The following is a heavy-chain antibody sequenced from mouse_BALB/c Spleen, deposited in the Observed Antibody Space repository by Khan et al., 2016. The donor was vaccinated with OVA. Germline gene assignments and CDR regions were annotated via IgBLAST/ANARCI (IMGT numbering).Heavy chain of an antibody. CDR2: ICSDGST. D-gene: IGHD2-10*01. Sequence: VQLVESGPGLVAPSQSLSITCTISGFSLTNYGIHWVRQPPGKGLEWLVVICSDGSTTYNSTLTSRLIITNDNSKSQVFLKMNSLQTDDTAMYYCARQPYYHYYVLDYWGQGTSVTVSS. V-gene: IGHV2-6-1*01. CDR3: ARQPYYHYYVLDY. J-gene: IGHJ4*01. CDR1: GFSLTNYG.